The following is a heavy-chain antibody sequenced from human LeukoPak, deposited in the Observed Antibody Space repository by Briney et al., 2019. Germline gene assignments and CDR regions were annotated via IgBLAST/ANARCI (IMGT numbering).Heavy chain of an antibody. CDR2: IWYDGSNK. Sequence: GGSLRLSCAASGFTFSSYSMNWVHQAPGKGLEWVAVIWYDGSNKYYADSVKGRFTISRDNSKNTLYLQMNSLRAEDTAVYYCARDFEQQLPQGSWGQGTLVTVSS. CDR3: ARDFEQQLPQGS. V-gene: IGHV3-33*08. D-gene: IGHD6-13*01. CDR1: GFTFSSYS. J-gene: IGHJ4*02.